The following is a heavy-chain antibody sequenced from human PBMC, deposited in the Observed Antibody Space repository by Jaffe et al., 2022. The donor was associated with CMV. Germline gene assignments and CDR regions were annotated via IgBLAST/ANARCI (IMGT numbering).Heavy chain of an antibody. V-gene: IGHV1-18*01. CDR1: GYTFTSYG. Sequence: QVQLVQSGAEVKKPGASVKVSCKASGYTFTSYGISWVRQAPGQGLEWMGWISAYNGNTNYAQKLQGRVTMTTDTSTSTAYMELRSLRSDDTAVYYCAREGLHYGDYLVLGNESPHFDYWGQGTLVTVSS. J-gene: IGHJ4*02. D-gene: IGHD4-17*01. CDR2: ISAYNGNT. CDR3: AREGLHYGDYLVLGNESPHFDY.